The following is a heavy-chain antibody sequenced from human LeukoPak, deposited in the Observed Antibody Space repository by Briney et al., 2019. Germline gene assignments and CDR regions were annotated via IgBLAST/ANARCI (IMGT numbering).Heavy chain of an antibody. Sequence: GGSLRLSCAASGFTFSSYSMNWVRQAPGKGLELVSSISSSSSYIYYADSVKGRFTISRDNAKNSLYLQMNSLRAEDTAVYYCARPQPSKITMVRGANGMDVWGQGTTVTVSS. CDR3: ARPQPSKITMVRGANGMDV. J-gene: IGHJ6*02. CDR2: ISSSSSYI. D-gene: IGHD3-10*01. CDR1: GFTFSSYS. V-gene: IGHV3-21*01.